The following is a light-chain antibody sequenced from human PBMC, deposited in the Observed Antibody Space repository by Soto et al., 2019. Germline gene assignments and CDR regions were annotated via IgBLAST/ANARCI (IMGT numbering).Light chain of an antibody. V-gene: IGLV2-14*01. CDR2: DVS. Sequence: QSALTQPASVSGSPGQSITISCTGTSSDVGGYNYVSWYQQHPGKPPKLMIYDVSKRPSGVSNRFSGSRSCNTASLSISWLQAEDEADYYCSSYTSSSTLVFVGGTKLTVL. CDR3: SSYTSSSTLV. CDR1: SSDVGGYNY. J-gene: IGLJ2*01.